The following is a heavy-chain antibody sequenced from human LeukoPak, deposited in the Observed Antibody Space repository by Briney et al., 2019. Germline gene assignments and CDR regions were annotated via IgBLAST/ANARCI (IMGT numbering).Heavy chain of an antibody. D-gene: IGHD6-13*01. CDR3: AGNRSSWPFDY. CDR1: GGSFSAYY. J-gene: IGHJ4*02. V-gene: IGHV4-34*01. CDR2: INHSATT. Sequence: SETLSLTCAVYGGSFSAYYWSWIRQPPGKGLEWIVEINHSATTNYNPSLKSRVTIAVDTTSTQFSLKMSSVTAAATAVYYCAGNRSSWPFDYGGQGTLVTVSS.